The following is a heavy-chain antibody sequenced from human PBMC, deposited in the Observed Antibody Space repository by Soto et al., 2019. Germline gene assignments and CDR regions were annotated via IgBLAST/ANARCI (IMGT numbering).Heavy chain of an antibody. D-gene: IGHD5-12*01. Sequence: GGPLRLSCPASGFTFSSYAMSWVRQGPGKGLEWVSLISGSGGHTYYSDSVKGRFTTSRDNSKNTLYLQMNNLRAEDTAIYYCAMRDLWLQLLFPPVYWGQGTLVTVSS. V-gene: IGHV3-23*01. CDR3: AMRDLWLQLLFPPVY. J-gene: IGHJ4*02. CDR2: ISGSGGHT. CDR1: GFTFSSYA.